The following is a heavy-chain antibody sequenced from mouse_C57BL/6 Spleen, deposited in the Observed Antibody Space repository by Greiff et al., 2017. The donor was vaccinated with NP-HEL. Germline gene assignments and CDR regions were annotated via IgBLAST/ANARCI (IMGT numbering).Heavy chain of an antibody. V-gene: IGHV1-19*01. CDR1: GYTFTDYY. CDR3: ARGQATPYYYAMDY. CDR2: INPYNGGT. D-gene: IGHD3-2*02. J-gene: IGHJ4*01. Sequence: VQLQQSGPVLVKPGASVKMSCKASGYTFTDYYMNWVQQSPGKSLEWIGVINPYNGGTSYNQKFKGKATLTVDKSSSTAYMELNSLTSEDSAVYYCARGQATPYYYAMDYWGQGTSVTVSS.